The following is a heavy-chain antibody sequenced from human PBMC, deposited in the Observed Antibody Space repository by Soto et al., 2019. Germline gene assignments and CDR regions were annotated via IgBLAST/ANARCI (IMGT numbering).Heavy chain of an antibody. V-gene: IGHV3-15*01. CDR3: KTGGD. D-gene: IGHD2-8*02. J-gene: IGHJ4*02. CDR1: GFTFSSAW. Sequence: EVQLVESGGGLVKPGGSLRLSCAASGFTFSSAWMSWVRQAPGKGLPWVGHIKSKTNGGTTDYAAPVKGRFTISRDDSKHTLYLQMNSLKTEDTAVYYCKTGGDLGQGTLVTVS. CDR2: IKSKTNGGTT.